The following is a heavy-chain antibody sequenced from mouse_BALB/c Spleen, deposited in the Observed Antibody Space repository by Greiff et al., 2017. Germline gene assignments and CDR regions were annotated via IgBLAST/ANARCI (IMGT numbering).Heavy chain of an antibody. Sequence: EVQLQQSGAELVKPGASVKLSCTASGFNIKDTYMHWVKQRPEQGLEWIGRIDPANGNTKYDPKFQGKATITADTSSNTAYLQLSSLTSEDTAVYYCARRDYYYAMDYWGQGTSVTVSS. J-gene: IGHJ4*01. V-gene: IGHV14-3*02. CDR3: ARRDYYYAMDY. CDR2: IDPANGNT. CDR1: GFNIKDTY.